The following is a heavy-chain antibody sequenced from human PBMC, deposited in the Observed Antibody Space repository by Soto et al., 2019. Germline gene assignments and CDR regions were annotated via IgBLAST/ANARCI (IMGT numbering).Heavy chain of an antibody. J-gene: IGHJ5*02. CDR1: GGSISSGDYY. CDR2: IHYSGST. V-gene: IGHV4-30-4*01. CDR3: ARDQASRVDP. Sequence: SEPLSLTCTVSGGSISSGDYYWSWIRQPPGKGLEWIGYIHYSGSTYYNPSLKSRVTISVDTSKNQFSLKLSSVTAADTAVYYCARDQASRVDPWGQGTLVTAPQ.